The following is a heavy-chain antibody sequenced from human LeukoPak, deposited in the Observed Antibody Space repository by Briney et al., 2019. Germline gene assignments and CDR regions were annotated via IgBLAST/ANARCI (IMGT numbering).Heavy chain of an antibody. V-gene: IGHV5-51*01. D-gene: IGHD3-9*01. J-gene: IGHJ4*02. Sequence: PGESLKISCKGSGYSFTSYWIGWVRQMPGKGLEWMGIIFPGDSDTRYSPSFQGQVTISADKSISTAYLQWSSLKASDTAMYYCARQHTDHYDTLTGYYWFDYWGQGTLVTVSS. CDR2: IFPGDSDT. CDR3: ARQHTDHYDTLTGYYWFDY. CDR1: GYSFTSYW.